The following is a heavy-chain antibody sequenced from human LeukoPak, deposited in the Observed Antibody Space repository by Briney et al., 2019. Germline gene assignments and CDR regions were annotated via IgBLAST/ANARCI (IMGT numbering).Heavy chain of an antibody. Sequence: GESLKISCKGSGYSFTSYWIGWVRQMPGKGLEWMGIIYPGDSDTRYSPSFQGQVTISADKSISTAYLQWSSLKASDTAMYYCARAWLSSGMGAHGAFDIWGQGTMVTVSS. J-gene: IGHJ3*02. D-gene: IGHD1-26*01. CDR2: IYPGDSDT. CDR3: ARAWLSSGMGAHGAFDI. V-gene: IGHV5-51*01. CDR1: GYSFTSYW.